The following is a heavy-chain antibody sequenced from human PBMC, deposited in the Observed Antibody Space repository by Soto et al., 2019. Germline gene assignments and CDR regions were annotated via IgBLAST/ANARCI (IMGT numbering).Heavy chain of an antibody. V-gene: IGHV1-18*04. CDR1: GYTFSNFG. Sequence: SSVKVSCKASGYTFSNFGINWVRQAPGQGLEWMGWITPYNGNANYAQKYQDRLTVTTDTSTNTAYLELRSLRSDDTAVYFCARARMYSGAYHDYWGQGTLVIVSS. D-gene: IGHD1-26*01. CDR3: ARARMYSGAYHDY. CDR2: ITPYNGNA. J-gene: IGHJ4*02.